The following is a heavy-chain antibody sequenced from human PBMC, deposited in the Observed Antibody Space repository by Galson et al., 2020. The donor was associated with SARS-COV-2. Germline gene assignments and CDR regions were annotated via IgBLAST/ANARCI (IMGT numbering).Heavy chain of an antibody. Sequence: ASVKVSCKASGYTFTSYGISWVRQAPGQGLEWMGWISAYNGNTNYAQKLQGRVTMTTDTSTSTAYMELRSLRSDDTAVYYCASGDIVATIFDSGNLRFDYWGQGTLVTVSS. V-gene: IGHV1-18*01. D-gene: IGHD5-12*01. CDR2: ISAYNGNT. J-gene: IGHJ4*02. CDR1: GYTFTSYG. CDR3: ASGDIVATIFDSGNLRFDY.